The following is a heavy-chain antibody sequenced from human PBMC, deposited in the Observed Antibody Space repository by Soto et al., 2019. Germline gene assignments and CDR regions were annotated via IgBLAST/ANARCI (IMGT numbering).Heavy chain of an antibody. CDR3: ARSPFIAAAVDS. CDR2: IYYSGDT. J-gene: IGHJ4*02. V-gene: IGHV4-59*01. CDR1: GGSLSGSY. D-gene: IGHD6-13*01. Sequence: QVQLQESGPGLVNPSETLSLTCTVSGGSLSGSYWTWIRKPPGKGLGWIGYIYYSGDTYYNPALKSRVTISVDTSKNHFSLSLTSVTAADTAVYYCARSPFIAAAVDSWGPGTLVTVSS.